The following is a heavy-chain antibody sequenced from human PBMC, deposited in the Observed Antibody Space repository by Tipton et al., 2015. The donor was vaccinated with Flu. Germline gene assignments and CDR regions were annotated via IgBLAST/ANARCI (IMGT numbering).Heavy chain of an antibody. D-gene: IGHD3-3*01. CDR2: INSDGSST. CDR1: GFTFSSYW. Sequence: SLRLSCAASGFTFSSYWMHWVRQAPGKGLVWVSRINSDGSSTSYADSVKGRFTISRDNAKNTLYLQMNSLRAEDTAVYYCARGPRNWSGYYTYYYYGMDVWGQGTTVTVSS. V-gene: IGHV3-74*01. J-gene: IGHJ6*02. CDR3: ARGPRNWSGYYTYYYYGMDV.